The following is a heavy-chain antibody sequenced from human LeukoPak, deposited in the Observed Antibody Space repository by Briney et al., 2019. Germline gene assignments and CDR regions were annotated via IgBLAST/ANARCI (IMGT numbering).Heavy chain of an antibody. CDR3: ARVRGSCTTTSCSSFDF. CDR1: GYTFTAYY. Sequence: ASVKVSCKASGYTFTAYYMHWVRQAPGQGLEWMGWINPNSGDSNYAQKFEDRVTMTRDTSISTAYMELSRVRSDDTAVYYCARVRGSCTTTSCSSFDFWGQGTLVTVSP. CDR2: INPNSGDS. J-gene: IGHJ4*02. D-gene: IGHD2-2*01. V-gene: IGHV1-2*02.